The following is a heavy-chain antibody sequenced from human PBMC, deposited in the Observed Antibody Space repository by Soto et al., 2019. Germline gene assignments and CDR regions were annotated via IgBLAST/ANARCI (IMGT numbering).Heavy chain of an antibody. J-gene: IGHJ4*02. CDR3: ARTIFGVAVLFDF. Sequence: PGGSLRLSCAASGFTFSSYSMNWVRQAPGKGLEWVSSISSSSSYIYYADSLKGRFTISRDNAKNSLYLQMNSLRAEDTAVYYCARTIFGVAVLFDFWGQGTLVTV. V-gene: IGHV3-21*01. CDR1: GFTFSSYS. CDR2: ISSSSSYI. D-gene: IGHD3-3*01.